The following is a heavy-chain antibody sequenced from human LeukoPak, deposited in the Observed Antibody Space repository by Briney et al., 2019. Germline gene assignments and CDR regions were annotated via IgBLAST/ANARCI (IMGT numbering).Heavy chain of an antibody. V-gene: IGHV4-59*08. CDR2: VYYSGST. Sequence: PSETLSLTCTVSGGSISSYYWSWIRQPPGKGLEWIGYVYYSGSTNYNPSLESRVTISVDTSENHFSLKLSSVTAADTAVYSCARSIIGTRSKFDYWGQGTLVTVSS. CDR1: GGSISSYY. CDR3: ARSIIGTRSKFDY. J-gene: IGHJ4*02. D-gene: IGHD1/OR15-1a*01.